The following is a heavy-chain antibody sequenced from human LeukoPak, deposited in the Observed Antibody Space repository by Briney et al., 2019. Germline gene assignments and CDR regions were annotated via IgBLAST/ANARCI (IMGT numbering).Heavy chain of an antibody. V-gene: IGHV1-2*02. CDR1: GYTFTGYY. CDR2: INPNSGGT. D-gene: IGHD1-26*01. Sequence: ASVKVSCKASGYTFTGYYMHWVRQAPGQGLEWMGWINPNSGGTNYARKLQDRVTMTTDTATTTAYMELGSLRSDDTAVYYCARNRAYSGSYFDAFDIWGQGTMVTVSS. J-gene: IGHJ3*02. CDR3: ARNRAYSGSYFDAFDI.